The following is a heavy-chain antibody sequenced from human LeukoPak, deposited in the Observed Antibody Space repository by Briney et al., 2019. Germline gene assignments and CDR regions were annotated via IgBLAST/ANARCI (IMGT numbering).Heavy chain of an antibody. CDR1: GFIFTAYG. J-gene: IGHJ4*02. CDR2: ISHDLTYQ. V-gene: IGHV3-30*03. Sequence: PGRSLGLSCAASGFIFTAYGMHWVRQAPGKGLEWVAVISHDLTYQAYADSVKGRFTISRDDSKNTLYVQMNSLRTEDTAFYYCARDVNNYFDYWGLGTLVTVSS. CDR3: ARDVNNYFDY.